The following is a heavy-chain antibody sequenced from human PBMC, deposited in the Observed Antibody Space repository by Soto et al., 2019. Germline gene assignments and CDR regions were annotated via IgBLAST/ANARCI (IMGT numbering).Heavy chain of an antibody. Sequence: EVQLLESGGGLVQPGGSLRLSCEASGFIFSNYAMSWVRQAPGKGLEWVSSFGGGYDDTYFADSVKGRFTMSRDNSKNPLSLQMNSLRFEDTAIYDCANERMSHNSVWDPFDVWGQGTMVTVSS. CDR2: FGGGYDDT. CDR1: GFIFSNYA. D-gene: IGHD2-15*01. J-gene: IGHJ3*01. V-gene: IGHV3-23*01. CDR3: ANERMSHNSVWDPFDV.